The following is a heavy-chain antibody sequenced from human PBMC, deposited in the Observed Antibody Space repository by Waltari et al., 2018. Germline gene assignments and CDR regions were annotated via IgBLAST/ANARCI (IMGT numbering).Heavy chain of an antibody. D-gene: IGHD3-10*01. CDR2: INPSGGST. CDR3: ARDKDGSGSYPFYYYGMDV. V-gene: IGHV1-46*01. J-gene: IGHJ6*02. CDR1: GYTFTSYY. Sequence: QVQLVQSGAEVKKPGASVKVSCKTSGYTFTSYYMHWVRQAPGQGLEWMGIINPSGGSTSYAQKFQGRVTMTRDTSTSTVYMELSSLRSEDTAVYYCARDKDGSGSYPFYYYGMDVWGQGTTVTVSS.